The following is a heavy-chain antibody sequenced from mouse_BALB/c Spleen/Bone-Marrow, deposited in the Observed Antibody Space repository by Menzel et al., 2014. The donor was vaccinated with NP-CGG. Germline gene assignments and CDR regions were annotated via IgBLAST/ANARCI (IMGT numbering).Heavy chain of an antibody. J-gene: IGHJ4*01. Sequence: VHLVESGAELVRPGSSVKISCKASGYAFSNYGMNWVKQRPGQGLEWIGQIYPGDGDTSYNGKFKGRVTLTADKSSSTAYMQLSSLTSEDSAVYFCASVYDYGRGYAMDYWGQGTSVTVSS. V-gene: IGHV1-80*01. CDR3: ASVYDYGRGYAMDY. D-gene: IGHD2-4*01. CDR1: GYAFSNYG. CDR2: IYPGDGDT.